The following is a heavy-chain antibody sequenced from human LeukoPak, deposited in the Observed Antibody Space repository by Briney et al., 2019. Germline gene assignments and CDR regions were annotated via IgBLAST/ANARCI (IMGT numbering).Heavy chain of an antibody. D-gene: IGHD3-10*02. CDR1: GFTFSDYA. J-gene: IGHJ4*02. CDR2: IGPGPSHT. V-gene: IGHV3-21*01. Sequence: GGSLRLSCAASGFTFSDYAMNWVRQAPGKGLEWLSYIGPGPSHTYYADSVRGRFVISRGDAKSSLYLRMSSLRAEDTAVYYCARDYVTMAPDYGGLGTLVTVSS. CDR3: ARDYVTMAPDY.